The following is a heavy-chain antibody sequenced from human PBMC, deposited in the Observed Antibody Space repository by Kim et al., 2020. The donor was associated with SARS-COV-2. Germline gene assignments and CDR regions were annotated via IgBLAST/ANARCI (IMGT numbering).Heavy chain of an antibody. CDR2: ISGSGGST. J-gene: IGHJ3*02. CDR3: AKDCRLYGSGNCDAFDI. V-gene: IGHV3-23*01. Sequence: GGSLRLSCAASGFTFSSYAMSWVRQAPGKGLEWVSAISGSGGSTYYADSVKGRFTISRDNSKNTLYLQMNSLRAEDTAVYYCAKDCRLYGSGNCDAFDIWGQGTMVTVSS. D-gene: IGHD3-10*01. CDR1: GFTFSSYA.